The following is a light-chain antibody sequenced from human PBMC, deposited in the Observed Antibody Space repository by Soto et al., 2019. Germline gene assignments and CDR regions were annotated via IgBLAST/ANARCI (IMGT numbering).Light chain of an antibody. Sequence: QSVRTQPASVSGSPGQSITISCTGTSSDVGGYDYVSWYQQHPGKAPKLIIYEVSNRPSRVSNRFSGSKSGNTASLTISGLQAEDEAAYCCSSYTISNTFVFGTGTKVTVL. CDR1: SSDVGGYDY. CDR2: EVS. CDR3: SSYTISNTFV. J-gene: IGLJ1*01. V-gene: IGLV2-14*01.